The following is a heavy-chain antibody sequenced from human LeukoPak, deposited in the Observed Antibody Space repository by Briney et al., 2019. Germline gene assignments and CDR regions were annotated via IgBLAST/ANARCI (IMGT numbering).Heavy chain of an antibody. CDR3: ARGLGGWCPEPFA. D-gene: IGHD6-19*01. Sequence: PSETLSLTCAVYGGSFSGYYWSWIRQPPGKGLEWIGEINHSGSTNYNPSLKSRVTISVDTSKNQFSLKLSSVTAADTAVYYCARGLGGWCPEPFAWGQGTLVTVSS. CDR2: INHSGST. V-gene: IGHV4-34*01. CDR1: GGSFSGYY. J-gene: IGHJ5*02.